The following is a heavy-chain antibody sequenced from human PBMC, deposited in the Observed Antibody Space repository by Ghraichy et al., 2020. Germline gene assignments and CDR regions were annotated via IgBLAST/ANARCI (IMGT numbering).Heavy chain of an antibody. CDR3: ARMVEYCTGINCQMYYFKD. CDR2: ISTNGGHT. J-gene: IGHJ4*02. D-gene: IGHD2/OR15-2a*01. CDR1: GFTFSSND. V-gene: IGHV3-23*01. Sequence: GGSLRLSCAASGFTFSSNDMSWVRQAPGKGLEWVSSISTNGGHTYYAESGKGLFTISRDNSKSMLFLQTNSLRAEDTAVYYCARMVEYCTGINCQMYYFKDWGQGTLVTVSS.